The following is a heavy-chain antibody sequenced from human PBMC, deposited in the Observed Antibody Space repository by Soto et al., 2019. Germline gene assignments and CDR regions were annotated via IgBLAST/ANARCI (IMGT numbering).Heavy chain of an antibody. Sequence: QVQLVQSGAEMKKPGSSVKVSCHSSGGTFNTYAMNWVRQAPGQGPEWMGDISPMFGAANYAPKFQGRVTITADDSTGTSYMQLSSLTSEDTALYFCAREVQVHTPAFVYWGQGTLVTVSS. J-gene: IGHJ4*02. CDR2: ISPMFGAA. CDR1: GGTFNTYA. D-gene: IGHD3-10*01. V-gene: IGHV1-69*19. CDR3: AREVQVHTPAFVY.